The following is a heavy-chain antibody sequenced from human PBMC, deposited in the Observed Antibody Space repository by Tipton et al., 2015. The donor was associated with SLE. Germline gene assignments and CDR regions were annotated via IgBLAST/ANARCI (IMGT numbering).Heavy chain of an antibody. Sequence: SLRLSCAASGFTFSTFWMHWVRQVPGQGLVWVSRIHPDGSSTNYADSVKGRFTVSRDNAKNTLFLQMNSLRAEDTAVYYCARGEQLAYYNYHHMDVWGVGTMVAVSS. D-gene: IGHD6-6*01. CDR3: ARGEQLAYYNYHHMDV. CDR2: IHPDGSST. J-gene: IGHJ6*03. V-gene: IGHV3-74*01. CDR1: GFTFSTFW.